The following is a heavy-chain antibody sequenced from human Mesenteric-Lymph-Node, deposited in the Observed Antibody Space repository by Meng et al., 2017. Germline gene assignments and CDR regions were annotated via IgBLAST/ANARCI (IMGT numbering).Heavy chain of an antibody. J-gene: IGHJ4*02. Sequence: EGQLVESGGGLVQPGGSLILSCAASGFTFSSYWMHWVRQAPGKGLVWVSRINSDGSSTSYADSMKGQFTISRDNAKNTLYLQMNSLSAEDTAVYYCTRDFDWSSASWGQGTLVTVSS. CDR1: GFTFSSYW. CDR3: TRDFDWSSAS. CDR2: INSDGSST. D-gene: IGHD3-9*01. V-gene: IGHV3/OR16-13*01.